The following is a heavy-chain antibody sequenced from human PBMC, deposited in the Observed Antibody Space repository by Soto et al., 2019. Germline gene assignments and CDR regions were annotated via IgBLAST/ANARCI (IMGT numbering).Heavy chain of an antibody. D-gene: IGHD7-27*01. Sequence: GGSLRLSCAASGFTFDDYTMHWVRQAPGKGLEWVSLISWDGGSTYYADSVKGRFTISRDNSKNSLYLQMNSLRTEDTALYYCAKDIFETGAKVTTREDDAFDIWGQGTMVTVSS. CDR2: ISWDGGST. CDR3: AKDIFETGAKVTTREDDAFDI. CDR1: GFTFDDYT. J-gene: IGHJ3*02. V-gene: IGHV3-43*01.